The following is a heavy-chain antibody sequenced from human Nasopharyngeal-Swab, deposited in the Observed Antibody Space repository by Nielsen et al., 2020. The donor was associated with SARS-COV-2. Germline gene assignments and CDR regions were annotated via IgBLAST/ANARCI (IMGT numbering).Heavy chain of an antibody. CDR3: ARGRGSSTSMIGY. Sequence: GESLKISCAASGFTLSNYRMHWVRQAPGKGLVWVSRITGDGSSLNYADFVKGRFTISTDNAKSTLYLEMNSLRAEDTAVDYCARGRGSSTSMIGYWGQGTLVTVSS. CDR1: GFTLSNYR. D-gene: IGHD2/OR15-2a*01. CDR2: ITGDGSSL. J-gene: IGHJ4*02. V-gene: IGHV3-74*01.